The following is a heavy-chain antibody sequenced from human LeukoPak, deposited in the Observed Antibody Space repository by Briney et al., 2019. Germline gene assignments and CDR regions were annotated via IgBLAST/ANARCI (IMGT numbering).Heavy chain of an antibody. CDR2: INHSGST. V-gene: IGHV4-34*01. CDR3: ASHSSSWYRRDNWFDP. CDR1: GGSFSGYY. J-gene: IGHJ5*02. D-gene: IGHD6-13*01. Sequence: SETLSLTCAVYGGSFSGYYWSWIRQPPGKGLEWIGEINHSGSTNYNPSLKSRVTISVDTSKNQFSLKLSSVTAADTAAYYCASHSSSWYRRDNWFDPWGQGTLVTVSS.